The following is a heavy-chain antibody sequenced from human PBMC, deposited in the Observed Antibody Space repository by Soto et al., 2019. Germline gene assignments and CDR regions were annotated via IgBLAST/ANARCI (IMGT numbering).Heavy chain of an antibody. CDR3: ASGQQPVRTY. D-gene: IGHD6-13*01. J-gene: IGHJ4*02. CDR2: IYHIGST. CDR1: GGSISSGGYS. V-gene: IGHV4-30-2*01. Sequence: QLQLQESGSGLVKPSQTLSLTCAVSGGSISSGGYSWSWIRPPPGKGLEWIGYIYHIGSTDYNPSLKGRVTISADRSKHQFSLKLCSVTAADTAVYDCASGQQPVRTYWGQGTLVTVSS.